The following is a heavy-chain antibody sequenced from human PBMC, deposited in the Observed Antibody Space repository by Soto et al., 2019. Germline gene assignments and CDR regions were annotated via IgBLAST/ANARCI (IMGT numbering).Heavy chain of an antibody. J-gene: IGHJ6*02. CDR1: GGSSSGYY. D-gene: IGHD1-7*01. V-gene: IGHV4-34*01. CDR3: ARGETGTTEIFYYYYGMDV. CDR2: INHSGST. Sequence: PSETLSLTCAVYGGSSSGYYWSWIRQPPGKGLEWIGEINHSGSTNYNPSLKSRVTISVDTSKNQFSLKLSSVTAADTAVYYCARGETGTTEIFYYYYGMDVWGQGTKVTVSS.